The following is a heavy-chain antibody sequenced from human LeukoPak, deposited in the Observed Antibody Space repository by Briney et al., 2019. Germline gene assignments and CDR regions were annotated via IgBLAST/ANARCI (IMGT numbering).Heavy chain of an antibody. V-gene: IGHV5-51*01. CDR3: ARRHGGELDQFNWFDP. J-gene: IGHJ5*02. D-gene: IGHD1/OR15-1a*01. Sequence: GESLKISCKGSGYSFTSYWIGWVRQMPGKGLEWMGIIYPGDSDTRYSPSFQGQVTISADKSISTAYLQWSSLKASDTAMCYCARRHGGELDQFNWFDPWGQGTLVTVSS. CDR1: GYSFTSYW. CDR2: IYPGDSDT.